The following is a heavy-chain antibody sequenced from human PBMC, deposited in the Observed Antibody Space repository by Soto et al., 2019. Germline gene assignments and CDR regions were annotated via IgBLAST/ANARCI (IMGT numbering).Heavy chain of an antibody. Sequence: EVQLVESGGGLVQPGKALRLSCAASGFTFSKYWMHWVRQAPGKGPVWVSYISGDGTTTDYADSVKGRFTISRDNAKNTLYLQMERLRVEDTAVYYCAIQDCTNDVCREAAVTVGGALEYWGQGAQVTVTS. V-gene: IGHV3-74*01. CDR3: AIQDCTNDVCREAAVTVGGALEY. CDR2: ISGDGTTT. D-gene: IGHD2-8*01. CDR1: GFTFSKYW. J-gene: IGHJ4*02.